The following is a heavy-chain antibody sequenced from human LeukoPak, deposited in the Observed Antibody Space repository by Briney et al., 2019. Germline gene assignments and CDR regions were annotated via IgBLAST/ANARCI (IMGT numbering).Heavy chain of an antibody. V-gene: IGHV3-53*01. CDR1: GFTVRSNY. CDR2: IYSGGST. J-gene: IGHJ4*02. CDR3: AGEEYYYDSSVHY. Sequence: PGGSLRLSCAASGFTVRSNYMSWVRQAPGKGLEWVSVIYSGGSTYYADSVKGRFTISRDNPKNTLYLQMNSLRAEDTAVYYCAGEEYYYDSSVHYWGQGTLVTVSS. D-gene: IGHD3-22*01.